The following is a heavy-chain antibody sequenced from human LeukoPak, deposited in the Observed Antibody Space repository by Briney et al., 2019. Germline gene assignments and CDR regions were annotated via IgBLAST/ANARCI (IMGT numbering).Heavy chain of an antibody. Sequence: SETLSLTCTVSGGSISSYYWSWIRQPAGKGLEWIGRIYTSGSTNYNPSLKSRVTMSVDTSKNQFPLKLSSVTAADTAVYYCAKDRVSGYKYYFDYWGQGTLVTVSS. CDR1: GGSISSYY. CDR3: AKDRVSGYKYYFDY. V-gene: IGHV4-4*07. CDR2: IYTSGST. D-gene: IGHD3-22*01. J-gene: IGHJ4*02.